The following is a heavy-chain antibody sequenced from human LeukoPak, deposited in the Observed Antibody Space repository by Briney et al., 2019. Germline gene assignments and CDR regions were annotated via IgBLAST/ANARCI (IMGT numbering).Heavy chain of an antibody. Sequence: SETLSLTCTVSGYSISSGYYWGWIRQPPGKGLEWIGSVYHSGSTYYNPSLKSRVTISVDTSKNQFSLKLSSVTAADTAVYYCARSYGSGSYYNEFGYFDYWGQGTLVTVSS. CDR2: VYHSGST. CDR1: GYSISSGYY. V-gene: IGHV4-38-2*02. CDR3: ARSYGSGSYYNEFGYFDY. J-gene: IGHJ4*02. D-gene: IGHD3-10*01.